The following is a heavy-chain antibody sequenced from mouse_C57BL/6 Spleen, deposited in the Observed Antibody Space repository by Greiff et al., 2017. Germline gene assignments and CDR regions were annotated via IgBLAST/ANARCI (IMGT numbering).Heavy chain of an antibody. CDR2: ISSGSSTI. Sequence: EVKVVESGGGLVKPGGSLKLSCAASGFTFSDYGMHWVRQAPEKGLEWVAYISSGSSTIYYADTVKGRFTISRDNAKNTLFLQMTSLRSEDTAMYYCARAPITTVVATDYWGQGTTLTVSS. J-gene: IGHJ2*01. V-gene: IGHV5-17*01. CDR3: ARAPITTVVATDY. CDR1: GFTFSDYG. D-gene: IGHD1-1*01.